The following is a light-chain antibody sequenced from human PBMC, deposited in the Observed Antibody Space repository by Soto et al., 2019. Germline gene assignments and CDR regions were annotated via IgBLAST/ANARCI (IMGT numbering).Light chain of an antibody. CDR3: SSFTGSTTWV. V-gene: IGLV2-14*03. Sequence: QSALTQPASVSGSPGQSITISCTGTNSDVGGYDYVSWYQQHPGKAPKLLIYDVSKRPSGVSNRFSGSKSGNTASLTISGLLTEDGADYYCSSFTGSTTWVFGGGTKVTVL. J-gene: IGLJ3*02. CDR1: NSDVGGYDY. CDR2: DVS.